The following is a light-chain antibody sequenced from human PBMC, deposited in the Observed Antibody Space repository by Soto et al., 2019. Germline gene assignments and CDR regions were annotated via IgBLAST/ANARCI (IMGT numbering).Light chain of an antibody. CDR2: GAS. J-gene: IGKJ5*01. CDR1: RSVSITY. CDR3: QQYGSSPIT. Sequence: PGERATLSCRASRSVSITYLTWYHQKPGQAPRFVIYGASSGAAGIPGRFCGSGSGTDFTLNISRLEPEDFAVYYCQQYGSSPITFGQGTRLEIK. V-gene: IGKV3-20*01.